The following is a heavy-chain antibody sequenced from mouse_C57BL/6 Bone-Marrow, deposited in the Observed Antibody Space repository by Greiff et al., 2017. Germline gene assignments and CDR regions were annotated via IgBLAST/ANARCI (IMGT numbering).Heavy chain of an antibody. CDR1: GYTFTDYY. CDR2: IYPGSGNT. J-gene: IGHJ3*01. Sequence: QVQLQQSGAELVRPGASVKLSCKASGYTFTDYYINWVKQRPGQGLEWIARIYPGSGNTYYNEKFKGKATLTAEKSSSTAYMQLSSLTSEDSAVYFCARGNRTRAWFAYWGQGTLVTVSA. CDR3: ARGNRTRAWFAY. D-gene: IGHD5-2*01. V-gene: IGHV1-76*01.